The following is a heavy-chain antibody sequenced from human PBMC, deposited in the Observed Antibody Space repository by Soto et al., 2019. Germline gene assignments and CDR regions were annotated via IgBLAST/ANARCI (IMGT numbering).Heavy chain of an antibody. J-gene: IGHJ6*02. D-gene: IGHD3-22*01. CDR1: GGSISSYC. Sequence: SETLSLTCTVSGGSISSYCRSWIRQPAGKGLEWIGRIYTSGSTNYNPSLKSRVTMSVDTSKNQFSLKLSSVTAADTAVYYCARTGEQNYYDSSGRPYYYYYYGMDVWGQGTTVTVSS. V-gene: IGHV4-4*07. CDR3: ARTGEQNYYDSSGRPYYYYYYGMDV. CDR2: IYTSGST.